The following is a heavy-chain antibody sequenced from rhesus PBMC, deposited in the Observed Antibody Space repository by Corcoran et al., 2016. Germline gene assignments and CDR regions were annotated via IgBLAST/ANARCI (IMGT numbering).Heavy chain of an antibody. V-gene: IGHV4-122*02. J-gene: IGHJ4*01. Sequence: QLQLQESGPGLVKPSETLSLTCAVSGYSISSGYGWSWIRQPPGKGLEWIGYIPFGGAPTSHLSLKSRVPISRDTPKDQFALKLGSVTAADTAVYYCAMGGGDQAFDYWGQGVLVTVSS. CDR3: AMGGGDQAFDY. D-gene: IGHD3-34*01. CDR2: IPFGGAP. CDR1: GYSISSGYG.